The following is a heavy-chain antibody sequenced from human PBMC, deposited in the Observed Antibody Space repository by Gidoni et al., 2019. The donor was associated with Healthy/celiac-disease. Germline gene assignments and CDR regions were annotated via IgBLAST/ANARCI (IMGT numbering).Heavy chain of an antibody. V-gene: IGHV4-31*03. J-gene: IGHJ3*02. CDR2: IYYSGST. CDR1: GGSISSGGYY. D-gene: IGHD1-26*01. Sequence: QVQLQESGPGLVKPSQTLSLTCTVPGGSISSGGYYWSWIRQHPGKGLEWIGYIYYSGSTYYNPSLKSRVTISVDTSKNQFSLKLSSGTAADTAVYYCARESTRGELLPFDIWGQGTMVTVSS. CDR3: ARESTRGELLPFDI.